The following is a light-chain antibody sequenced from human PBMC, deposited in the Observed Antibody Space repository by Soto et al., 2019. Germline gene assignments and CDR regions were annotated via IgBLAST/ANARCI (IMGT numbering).Light chain of an antibody. CDR2: EVT. Sequence: QSALTQPASVSGSPVQSITISCTGTSSDVGGHNYVSWYQQHPGTAPKLMIYEVTNRPSGVSNRFSGSKSGNTASLTIAGLQAEDEADYYCSSYTSSTTLDVVFGGGTKLTVL. V-gene: IGLV2-14*01. CDR3: SSYTSSTTLDVV. CDR1: SSDVGGHNY. J-gene: IGLJ2*01.